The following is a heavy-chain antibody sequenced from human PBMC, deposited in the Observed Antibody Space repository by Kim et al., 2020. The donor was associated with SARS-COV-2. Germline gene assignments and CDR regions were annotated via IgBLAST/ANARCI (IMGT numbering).Heavy chain of an antibody. CDR1: GFSFSSYW. Sequence: GGSLRLSCAASGFSFSSYWMRWVRQAPGKGLEWVATIKQDGSETHHLDSVKGRFTISRDNAENSLYLQMNNMRAEDSAVYYCARGGIECYGTCHYGASGGDFWGQGTLVTVSS. CDR3: ARGGIECYGTCHYGASGGDF. CDR2: IKQDGSET. J-gene: IGHJ4*02. D-gene: IGHD2-15*01. V-gene: IGHV3-7*01.